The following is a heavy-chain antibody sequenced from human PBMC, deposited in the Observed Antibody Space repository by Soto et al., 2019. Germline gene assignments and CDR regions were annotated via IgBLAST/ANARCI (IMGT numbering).Heavy chain of an antibody. CDR2: ISSYNGNT. CDR3: ARGPXYCSTTSCFPGVTWFDP. D-gene: IGHD2-2*01. V-gene: IGHV1-18*04. J-gene: IGHJ5*02. Sequence: GASVKVSCKGSGYTFTSYGISWVRQAPGQGLEWMGWISSYNGNTNYAQKVQGRVTMTTDKSTSTTYMELRSLRSDDTAVYYCARGPXYCSTTSCFPGVTWFDPWGQGTLVTVSS. CDR1: GYTFTSYG.